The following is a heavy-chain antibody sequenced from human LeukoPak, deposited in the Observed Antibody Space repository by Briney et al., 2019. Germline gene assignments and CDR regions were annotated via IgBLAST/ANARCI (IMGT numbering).Heavy chain of an antibody. J-gene: IGHJ4*02. V-gene: IGHV3-30*18. D-gene: IGHD3-10*01. CDR2: ISYDGSNK. CDR1: GFTFRSYG. CDR3: AKDAPSYYYGSGSYFDY. Sequence: GGSLRLSCAASGFTFRSYGMHGVRQAPGKGLEWVAVISYDGSNKYYADSVKGRFTISRDNSKNTLYLQMNSLSAEDTAVYYCAKDAPSYYYGSGSYFDYWGQGTLVTVSS.